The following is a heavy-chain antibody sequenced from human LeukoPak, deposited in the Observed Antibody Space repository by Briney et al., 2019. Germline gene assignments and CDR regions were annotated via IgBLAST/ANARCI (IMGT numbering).Heavy chain of an antibody. Sequence: KPGRSLRLSCAASGFTFSSYGMHWVRQAPGKGLEWVGRIKSKIDGGTTDYAAPVKGRFTISRDDSKNTVYLQMNSLKTEDTAVYYCTTEGYCSGGNCYSYDYWGQGTLVTVSS. CDR2: IKSKIDGGTT. J-gene: IGHJ4*02. V-gene: IGHV3-15*01. D-gene: IGHD2-15*01. CDR1: GFTFSSYG. CDR3: TTEGYCSGGNCYSYDY.